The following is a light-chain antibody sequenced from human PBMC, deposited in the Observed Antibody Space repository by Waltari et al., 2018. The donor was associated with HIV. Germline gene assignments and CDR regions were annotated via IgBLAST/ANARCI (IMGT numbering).Light chain of an antibody. Sequence: LTQPPSMSTVSGQTATVTCIGDNNNVDHQGAAWVQHRQGHPPKLRSHRNTKRPSGGHERCSAARAGHTTYLTISGLQSEDAADYFCLAWDSNLGGWVFGGGTHLTV. CDR2: RNT. J-gene: IGLJ3*02. V-gene: IGLV10-54*04. CDR3: LAWDSNLGGWV. CDR1: NNNVDHQG.